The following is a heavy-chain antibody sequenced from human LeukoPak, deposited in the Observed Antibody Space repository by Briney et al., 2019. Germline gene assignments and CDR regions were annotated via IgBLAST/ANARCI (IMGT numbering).Heavy chain of an antibody. Sequence: GGSLRLSCAASGFTFSSYAMHWVRQAPGKGLEWVAVISYDGSNKYYADSVKGRFTISRDNSKNTLYLQMNSLRAEDTAVYYCARDSYDYGDSGRGMDVWGQGTTVTVSS. CDR3: ARDSYDYGDSGRGMDV. V-gene: IGHV3-30-3*01. D-gene: IGHD4-17*01. CDR2: ISYDGSNK. CDR1: GFTFSSYA. J-gene: IGHJ6*02.